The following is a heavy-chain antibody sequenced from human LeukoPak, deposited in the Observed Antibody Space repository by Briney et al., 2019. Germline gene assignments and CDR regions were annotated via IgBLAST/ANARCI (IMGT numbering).Heavy chain of an antibody. V-gene: IGHV3-23*01. CDR1: GFTFSSYA. Sequence: GGSLRLSCAASGFTFSSYAMSWVRQAPGKGLEWVSAISGSGGSTYYADSVKGRLTISRDNSKNTLYLQMNSLRAEDTAVYYCAKGGGYYDILTGYSLFDYWGQGTLVTVSS. J-gene: IGHJ4*02. CDR3: AKGGGYYDILTGYSLFDY. CDR2: ISGSGGST. D-gene: IGHD3-9*01.